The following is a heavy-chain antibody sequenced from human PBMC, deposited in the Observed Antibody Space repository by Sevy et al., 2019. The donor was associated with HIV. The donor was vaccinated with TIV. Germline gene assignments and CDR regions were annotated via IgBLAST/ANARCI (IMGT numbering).Heavy chain of an antibody. Sequence: SLKISCAASGFTFDDYAMHWVRQAPGKGLEWVSGISWNSGSIGYADSVKGRFTISRDNAKNSLYLQMNSLRAEDTALYYCAKDFLGPYCSSTSCYPYYYGMDVWGQGTTVTVSS. CDR1: GFTFDDYA. J-gene: IGHJ6*02. CDR2: ISWNSGSI. D-gene: IGHD2-2*01. V-gene: IGHV3-9*01. CDR3: AKDFLGPYCSSTSCYPYYYGMDV.